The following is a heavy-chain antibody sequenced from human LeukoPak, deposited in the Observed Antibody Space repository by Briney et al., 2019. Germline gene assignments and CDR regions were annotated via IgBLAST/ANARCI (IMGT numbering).Heavy chain of an antibody. V-gene: IGHV3-30*02. J-gene: IGHJ4*02. CDR2: IRYDGSNK. CDR1: GFTFSSDG. CDR3: AKDELVMDGSGSCFDY. Sequence: GGSLRLSCAASGFTFSSDGMHWVRQAPGKGLEWVAFIRYDGSNKYYADSVKGRFTISRDNSKNTLYLQMNSLRAEDTAVYYCAKDELVMDGSGSCFDYWGQGTLVTVSS. D-gene: IGHD3-10*01.